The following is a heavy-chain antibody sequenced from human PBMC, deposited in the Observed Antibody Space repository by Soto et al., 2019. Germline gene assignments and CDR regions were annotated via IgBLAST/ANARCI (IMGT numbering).Heavy chain of an antibody. CDR1: GFTFDDYA. J-gene: IGHJ4*02. V-gene: IGHV3-9*01. Sequence: EVQLVESGGGLVQPGRSLRLSCAASGFTFDDYAMHWVRQAPGKGLEWVSGISWNSGSIGYADSVKGRFTISRDNAKNSLYLQMNSLGAEDTALYYCAKDRGSGWSFTLALDYWGQGTLVTVSS. CDR3: AKDRGSGWSFTLALDY. CDR2: ISWNSGSI. D-gene: IGHD6-19*01.